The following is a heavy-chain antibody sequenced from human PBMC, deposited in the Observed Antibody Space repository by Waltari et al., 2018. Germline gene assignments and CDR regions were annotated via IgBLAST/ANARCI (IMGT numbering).Heavy chain of an antibody. D-gene: IGHD6-19*01. Sequence: EQLVESGGGVVPPGKSLRLACSGSGFSSSSYSLQWVRQAPGKGLEWVSMITYDGSTQDTADSVKGRFTVSRDNSKDTVYLEMNSLTTDDTAVYYCARDKRLMGWLNVAFDIWGRGTMVTVSS. CDR1: GFSSSSYS. CDR3: ARDKRLMGWLNVAFDI. J-gene: IGHJ3*02. V-gene: IGHV3-30*01. CDR2: ITYDGSTQ.